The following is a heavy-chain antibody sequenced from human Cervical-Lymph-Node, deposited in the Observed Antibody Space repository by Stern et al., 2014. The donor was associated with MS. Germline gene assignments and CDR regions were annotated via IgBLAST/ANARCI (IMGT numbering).Heavy chain of an antibody. D-gene: IGHD4-17*01. CDR1: GGSINSGGYY. Sequence: QVQLQQSGPGLVKPSQTLSLTCSVSGGSINSGGYYWPWIRQHPGKGLEXIGYMYSTGATYYSPSLKSRVSIALEKSKNQFSLTLTSVTAADTAVYYCARDHKTVTAAFDIWGQGTVVTVSS. CDR2: MYSTGAT. V-gene: IGHV4-31*03. J-gene: IGHJ3*02. CDR3: ARDHKTVTAAFDI.